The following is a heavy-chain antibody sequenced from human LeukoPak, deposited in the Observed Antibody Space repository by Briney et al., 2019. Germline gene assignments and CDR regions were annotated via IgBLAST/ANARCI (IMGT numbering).Heavy chain of an antibody. Sequence: SQTLSLTCTVSGGSISSGSYYWSWIRQPPGNGLEWIGEINHSGSTNYNPSLKSRVTISVDTSKNQFSLKLSSVTAADTAVYYCARGPADTAMVTPYAFDIWGQGTMVTVSS. CDR3: ARGPADTAMVTPYAFDI. J-gene: IGHJ3*02. CDR1: GGSISSGSYY. CDR2: INHSGST. V-gene: IGHV4-30-2*01. D-gene: IGHD5-18*01.